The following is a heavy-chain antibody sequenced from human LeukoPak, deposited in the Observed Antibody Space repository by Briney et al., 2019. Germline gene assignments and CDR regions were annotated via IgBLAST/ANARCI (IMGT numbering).Heavy chain of an antibody. CDR2: MNPNSGNT. V-gene: IGHV1-8*01. Sequence: ASVKVSCKASGYTFTSYDINWVRQATGQGLEWMGWMNPNSGNTGYAQKLQGRVTMTTDTSTSTAYMELRSLRSDDTAVYYCARDVYDFWSGSGSGYYYYMDVWGKGTTVTVSS. D-gene: IGHD3-3*01. J-gene: IGHJ6*03. CDR1: GYTFTSYD. CDR3: ARDVYDFWSGSGSGYYYYMDV.